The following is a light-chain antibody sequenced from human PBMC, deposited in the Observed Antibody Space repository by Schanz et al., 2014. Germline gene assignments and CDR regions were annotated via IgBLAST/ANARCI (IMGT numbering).Light chain of an antibody. CDR1: SSDVGGTNY. J-gene: IGLJ3*02. CDR2: DVS. CDR3: NSFTSSHTHV. Sequence: QSALTQPASVSGSPGQSITLSCTGTSSDVGGTNYVSWYQQLPGKVPKLMIYDVSNRPSGVSNRFSGSKSGNTASLTISGLQAEDEADYYCNSFTSSHTHVFGGGTKLTVL. V-gene: IGLV2-14*01.